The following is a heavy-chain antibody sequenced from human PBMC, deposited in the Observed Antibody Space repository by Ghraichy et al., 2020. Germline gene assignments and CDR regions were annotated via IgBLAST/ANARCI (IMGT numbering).Heavy chain of an antibody. Sequence: SETLSLTCAVYGGSFSGFFWSWIRQPPGKGLEWIGEINHSGSSNYNPSLKSRVTISVDTSKKQFSLKVRSVTAVDTAVYYCARGSRNQDSSSYYLDVWGKGTTVTVSS. CDR2: INHSGSS. CDR1: GGSFSGFF. D-gene: IGHD1-14*01. CDR3: ARGSRNQDSSSYYLDV. V-gene: IGHV4-34*01. J-gene: IGHJ6*03.